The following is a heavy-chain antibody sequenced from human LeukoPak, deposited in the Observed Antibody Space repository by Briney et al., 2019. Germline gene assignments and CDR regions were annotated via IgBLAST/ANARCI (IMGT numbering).Heavy chain of an antibody. J-gene: IGHJ6*02. CDR2: IKTDGSST. CDR3: ARDRYVSGIYYYGMDV. D-gene: IGHD3-16*01. CDR1: GFTFSTYW. V-gene: IGHV3-74*01. Sequence: GGSLRLSCAASGFTFSTYWMHWVRQAPGKGLVWVSRIKTDGSSTSYADSVKGRFTISRDNAKNSLYLQMNSLRAEDTAVYYCARDRYVSGIYYYGMDVWGQGTTVTVSS.